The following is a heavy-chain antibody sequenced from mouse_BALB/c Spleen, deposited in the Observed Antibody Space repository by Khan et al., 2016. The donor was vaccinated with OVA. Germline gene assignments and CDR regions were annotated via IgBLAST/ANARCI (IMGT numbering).Heavy chain of an antibody. J-gene: IGHJ3*01. V-gene: IGHV1S137*01. CDR1: GYTFTDYA. CDR2: ISTYYGDA. CDR3: ARSHSGLAY. Sequence: QVQLKESGAELVRPGVSVKISCKGSGYTFTDYAMHWVKQSHAKSLEWIGVISTYYGDANYNQKFKGKATMTVDTSSSTAYMELARLTSEDSTVYYYARSHSGLAYWGQGTLVTVS.